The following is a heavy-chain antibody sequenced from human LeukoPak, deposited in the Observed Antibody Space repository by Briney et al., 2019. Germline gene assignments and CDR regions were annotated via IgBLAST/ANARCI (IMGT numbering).Heavy chain of an antibody. D-gene: IGHD3-9*01. J-gene: IGHJ4*02. V-gene: IGHV3-23*01. CDR1: GFTFSSYA. CDR3: AKDPILTGYYSTIDY. Sequence: PGGSLRLSCAASGFTFSSYAMSWVRQAPGKGLEWVSAISGSGGSTYYADSVKGRFTLSRDNSENTLYLQMNTLRAEDTAVYYCAKDPILTGYYSTIDYWGQGTLVTVSS. CDR2: ISGSGGST.